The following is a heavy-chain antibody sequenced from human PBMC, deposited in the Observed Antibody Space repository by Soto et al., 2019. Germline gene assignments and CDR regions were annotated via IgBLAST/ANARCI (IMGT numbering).Heavy chain of an antibody. Sequence: QVQLVQSGAEVKKPGSSVKVSCKASGGTFSRYAISWVRQAPGQGLEWMGGIIPMFGKANYAQKFQGRVTITADESTSTGYMELISLISEDTAVYYCARDGTLYDTSGYYYLYWGQGTLVTVSS. J-gene: IGHJ4*02. CDR1: GGTFSRYA. CDR2: IIPMFGKA. V-gene: IGHV1-69*01. D-gene: IGHD3-22*01. CDR3: ARDGTLYDTSGYYYLY.